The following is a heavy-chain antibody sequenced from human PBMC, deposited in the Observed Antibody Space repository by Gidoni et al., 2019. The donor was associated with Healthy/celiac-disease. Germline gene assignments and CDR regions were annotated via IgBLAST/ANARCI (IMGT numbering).Heavy chain of an antibody. CDR1: GGSFSGYY. J-gene: IGHJ4*02. D-gene: IGHD6-19*01. V-gene: IGHV4-34*01. CDR2: INHSGST. Sequence: QVQLQQWGAGLLKPSETLSLTCAVYGGSFSGYYWSWIRQPPGKGLGWIGEINHSGSTNYNPSLKSRVTISVDTSKNQFSLKLSSVTAADTAVYYCAGTILGIAVAGNRSDYWGQGTLVTVSS. CDR3: AGTILGIAVAGNRSDY.